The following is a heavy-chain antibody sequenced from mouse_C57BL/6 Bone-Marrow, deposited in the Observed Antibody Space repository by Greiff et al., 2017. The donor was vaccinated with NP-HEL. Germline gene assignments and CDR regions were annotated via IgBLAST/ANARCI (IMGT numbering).Heavy chain of an antibody. V-gene: IGHV1-74*01. CDR1: GYTFTSYW. J-gene: IGHJ1*03. CDR3: VISGRDGYYWYFDV. Sequence: QVQLQQPGAELVKPGASVKVSCKASGYTFTSYWMHWVKQRPGQGLEWIGRIHPSDSDTNYNQKFKGKATLTVDKSSSTAYMQLSSLTSEDSAVYYCVISGRDGYYWYFDVWGTGTTVTVSS. D-gene: IGHD2-3*01. CDR2: IHPSDSDT.